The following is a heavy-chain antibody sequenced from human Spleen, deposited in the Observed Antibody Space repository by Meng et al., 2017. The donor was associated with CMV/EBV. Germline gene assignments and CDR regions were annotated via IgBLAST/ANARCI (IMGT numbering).Heavy chain of an antibody. J-gene: IGHJ4*02. D-gene: IGHD2-21*01. CDR2: IRRKTDGGTT. Sequence: GESLKISCAGSGFNFYNAWMTWLRQAPGKGLEWVGRIRRKTDGGTTDYAAPVKGKFTISRDDSKNTLYLQMNSLKTEDTAVYYCTTDRHALLIVPDYWGQGTLVTSPQ. CDR3: TTDRHALLIVPDY. V-gene: IGHV3-15*01. CDR1: GFNFYNAW.